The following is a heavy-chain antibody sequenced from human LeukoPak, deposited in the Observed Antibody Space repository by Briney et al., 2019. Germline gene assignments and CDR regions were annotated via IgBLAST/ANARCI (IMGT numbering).Heavy chain of an antibody. CDR3: AKASDTPMVTMGVFGY. Sequence: GGSLRLSCAASGFTFSSYGMHWVRQAPGKGLEWVSAISGSAGSTNYADSVKGRFTISRDNSKNTLYLQINSLRAEDTAVYYCAKASDTPMVTMGVFGYWGQGTLVTVSS. D-gene: IGHD5-18*01. CDR2: ISGSAGST. J-gene: IGHJ4*02. V-gene: IGHV3-23*01. CDR1: GFTFSSYG.